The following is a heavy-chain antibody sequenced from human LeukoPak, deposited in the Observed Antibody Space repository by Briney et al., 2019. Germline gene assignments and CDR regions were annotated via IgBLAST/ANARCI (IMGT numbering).Heavy chain of an antibody. CDR2: ISYDGSNK. J-gene: IGHJ4*02. V-gene: IGHV3-30*18. CDR1: GFTFSSYG. CDR3: AKARRVNVDY. Sequence: QPGGSLRLSCAASGFTFSSYGMHWVRQAPGKGLEWVAVISYDGSNKYYADSVKGRFTISRDNSKNTLYLQMNSLRAEDTAVYYCAKARRVNVDYWGQGTLVTVSS. D-gene: IGHD4-11*01.